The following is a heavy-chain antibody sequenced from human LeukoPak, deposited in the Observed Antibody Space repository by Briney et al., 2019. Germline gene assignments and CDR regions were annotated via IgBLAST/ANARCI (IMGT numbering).Heavy chain of an antibody. V-gene: IGHV1-2*02. CDR1: GYTFTGYY. D-gene: IGHD3-16*02. CDR3: AREYYDYVWGSYRYFDY. CDR2: INTNSGGT. Sequence: ASVKVSCKASGYTFTGYYMHWVRQAPGQGLEWMGWINTNSGGTNYAQKFQGRVTMTRDTSISTAYMELSRLRSDDTAVYYCAREYYDYVWGSYRYFDYWGQGTLVTVSS. J-gene: IGHJ4*02.